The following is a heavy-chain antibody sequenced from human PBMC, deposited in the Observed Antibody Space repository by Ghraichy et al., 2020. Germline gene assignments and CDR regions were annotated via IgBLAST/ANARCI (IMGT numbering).Heavy chain of an antibody. CDR3: AKTHSRGGYSYGPPFDY. D-gene: IGHD5-18*01. Sequence: GGSLRLSCAASGFTFSSYAMSWVRQAPGKGLEWVSAISGSGGSTYYADSVKGRFTISRDNSKNTLYLQMNSLRAEDTAVYYCAKTHSRGGYSYGPPFDYWGQGTLVTVSS. CDR1: GFTFSSYA. CDR2: ISGSGGST. V-gene: IGHV3-23*01. J-gene: IGHJ4*02.